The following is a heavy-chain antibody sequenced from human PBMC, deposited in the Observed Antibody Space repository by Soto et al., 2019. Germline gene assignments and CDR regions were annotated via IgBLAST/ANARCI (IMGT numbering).Heavy chain of an antibody. V-gene: IGHV4-61*01. CDR2: IYYSGST. J-gene: IGHJ4*02. D-gene: IGHD4-17*01. CDR3: AIQLGYGDSDY. CDR1: GCSVSSGSYY. Sequence: QVQLQESGPGLVKPSETLSLTCTVSGCSVSSGSYYWSWIRQPPGKGLEWIGYIYYSGSTNYNPSLTSRVTISVDTSKNQFSLKLSSVTAADTAVYYCAIQLGYGDSDYWGQGTLVTVSS.